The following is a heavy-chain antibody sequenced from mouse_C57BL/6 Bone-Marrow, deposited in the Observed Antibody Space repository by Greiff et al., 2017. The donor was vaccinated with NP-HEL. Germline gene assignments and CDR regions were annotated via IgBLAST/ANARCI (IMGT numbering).Heavy chain of an antibody. CDR3: ARSGTIYYDFYFDV. CDR1: GYTFTDYW. Sequence: QVQLQQSGAELVRPGTSVKMSCKASGYTFTDYWIGWAKQRPGHGLEWIGDIYPGGGYTTYNEKFKGKATLTADKSSSTAYMQFSSLTAEDSAIYYCARSGTIYYDFYFDVWGTGTTVTVSS. J-gene: IGHJ1*03. V-gene: IGHV1-63*01. D-gene: IGHD2-4*01. CDR2: IYPGGGYT.